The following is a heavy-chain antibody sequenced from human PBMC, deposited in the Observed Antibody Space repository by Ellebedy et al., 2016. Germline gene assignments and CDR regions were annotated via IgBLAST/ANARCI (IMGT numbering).Heavy chain of an antibody. J-gene: IGHJ2*01. CDR1: GFTFSSYG. CDR2: ISFDGSNK. CDR3: AKDGGLGRWLLGWYFDL. V-gene: IGHV3-30*18. Sequence: GGSLRLXXAASGFTFSSYGMHWVRQAPGKGPEWVAVISFDGSNKYYADSVKGRFTISRDNSKNTLYLQMNSLRAEDTAVYYCAKDGGLGRWLLGWYFDLWGRGTLVTVSS. D-gene: IGHD5-24*01.